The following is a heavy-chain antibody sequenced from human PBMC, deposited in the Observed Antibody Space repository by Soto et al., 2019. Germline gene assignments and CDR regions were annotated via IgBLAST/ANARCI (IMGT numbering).Heavy chain of an antibody. CDR1: GYTFTSYG. Sequence: ASVKVSCKASGYTFTSYGISWVRQAPGQGPEWMGWISAYNGNTNYAQKLQGRVTMTTDTSTSTAYMELRSLRSDDTAVYYCARDVSGGANYXGSGSYYPYYYYYGMDVWGQGTTVTVSS. D-gene: IGHD3-10*01. CDR2: ISAYNGNT. V-gene: IGHV1-18*01. J-gene: IGHJ6*02. CDR3: ARDVSGGANYXGSGSYYPYYYYYGMDV.